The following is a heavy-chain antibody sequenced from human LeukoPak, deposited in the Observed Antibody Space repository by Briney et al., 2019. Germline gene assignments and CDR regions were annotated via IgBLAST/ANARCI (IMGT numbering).Heavy chain of an antibody. D-gene: IGHD4-17*01. J-gene: IGHJ5*02. V-gene: IGHV4-30-4*01. CDR2: IHYSGST. Sequence: PSQTLSLTCTVSGGSFSSGDYYWSWIRQPPGKVLEWIGYIHYSGSTYYNPSLESRVTISVDTSKNQFSLKLSSVTAADTAVYYCARDQRADYVCWFDPWGQGTLVTVSS. CDR1: GGSFSSGDYY. CDR3: ARDQRADYVCWFDP.